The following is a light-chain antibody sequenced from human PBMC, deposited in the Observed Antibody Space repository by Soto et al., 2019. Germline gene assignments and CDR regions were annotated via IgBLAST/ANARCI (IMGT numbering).Light chain of an antibody. CDR1: QSISSW. Sequence: DIQMTQSPSTLSASGGDRVTITCRASQSISSWLAWYQQKPGKAPKLLIYDASSLESGVPSRFSGSGSGTEFTLTISSLQPDDFATYYCQQYNSYEGTFGQGTKVEIK. CDR3: QQYNSYEGT. V-gene: IGKV1-5*01. J-gene: IGKJ1*01. CDR2: DAS.